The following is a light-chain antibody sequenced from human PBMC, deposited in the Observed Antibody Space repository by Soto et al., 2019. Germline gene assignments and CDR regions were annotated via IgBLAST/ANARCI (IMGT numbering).Light chain of an antibody. CDR1: QSVSSY. V-gene: IGKV3-11*01. J-gene: IGKJ4*01. CDR3: QQRNKWPLT. Sequence: EIVLTQSPAXLSXXXGXXXXXXCRASQSVSSYLAWYQQQPGQAPRLLIYDASNRATGIPARFSGSGSGTDFTLTISSLEPDDFEVYFCQQRNKWPLTFGGGTKV. CDR2: DAS.